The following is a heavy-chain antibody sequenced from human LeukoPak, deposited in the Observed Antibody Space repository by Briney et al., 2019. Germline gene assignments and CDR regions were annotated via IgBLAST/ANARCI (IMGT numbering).Heavy chain of an antibody. D-gene: IGHD3-3*01. V-gene: IGHV1-69*13. CDR3: ARGHHPTYYEFWSGYSAENWFDP. J-gene: IGHJ5*02. CDR1: GGTFSSYA. CDR2: IIPIFGTA. Sequence: ASVKVSCKASGGTFSSYAISWVRQAPGQGLEWMGGIIPIFGTANYAQKFQGRVTITADESTSTAYMELSSLRSEDTAVYYCARGHHPTYYEFWSGYSAENWFDPWGQGTLVTVSS.